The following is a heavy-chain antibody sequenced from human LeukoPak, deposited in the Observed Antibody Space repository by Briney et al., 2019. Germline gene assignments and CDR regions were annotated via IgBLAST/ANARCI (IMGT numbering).Heavy chain of an antibody. D-gene: IGHD3-10*01. J-gene: IGHJ5*02. CDR1: YGALSGYY. V-gene: IGHV4-34*01. Sequence: SETLSLTCGVEYGALSGYYWTWIRQPPGKGLEWIGEIHHSGDSNYNASLNSRVTISLGTSKNQFSLKLTSMTAADTAMYFCARGGGLRRSWLDLWGQGTLVTVSS. CDR3: ARGGGLRRSWLDL. CDR2: IHHSGDS.